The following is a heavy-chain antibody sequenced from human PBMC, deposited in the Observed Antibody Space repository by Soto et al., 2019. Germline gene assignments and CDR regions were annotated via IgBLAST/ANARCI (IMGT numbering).Heavy chain of an antibody. CDR3: AKDMGYNWNYVRFDP. J-gene: IGHJ5*02. V-gene: IGHV3-23*01. Sequence: PGGSLRLSCAASGFTFSSYAMSWVRQAPGKGLERVSAISGSGGSTYYADSVKGRFTISRDNSKKTLYLQMNSLRAEDTAVYYCAKDMGYNWNYVRFDPWGQGTLVTVSS. CDR1: GFTFSSYA. CDR2: ISGSGGST. D-gene: IGHD1-7*01.